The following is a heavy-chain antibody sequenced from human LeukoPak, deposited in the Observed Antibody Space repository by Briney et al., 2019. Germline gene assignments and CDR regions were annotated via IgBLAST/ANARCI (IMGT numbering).Heavy chain of an antibody. CDR1: GYSFTSYW. V-gene: IGHV5-51*01. CDR2: IYPGDSDT. J-gene: IGHJ4*02. Sequence: GESPKISCKGSGYSFTSYWIGWVSQMPGKGLEGMGIIYPGDSDTRYSPSFQGQVTISADKSIGTAYLQWSSLKASDTAMYYCARQSESGYSYGYWAYWGQGTLVTVSS. CDR3: ARQSESGYSYGYWAY. D-gene: IGHD5-18*01.